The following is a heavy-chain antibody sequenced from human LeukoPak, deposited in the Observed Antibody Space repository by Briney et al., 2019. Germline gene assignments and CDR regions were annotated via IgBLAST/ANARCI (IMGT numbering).Heavy chain of an antibody. J-gene: IGHJ5*02. CDR1: GGTFSSYA. D-gene: IGHD6-13*01. CDR2: IIPIFGTA. CDR3: ASLNSSSWYQYNWFDP. V-gene: IGHV1-69*05. Sequence: SVKVSCKASGGTFSSYAISWVRQAPGQGLEWMGGIIPIFGTATYAQKFQGRVTITTDESTSTAYMELSSLRSEDTAVYYCASLNSSSWYQYNWFDPWGQGTLVTVSS.